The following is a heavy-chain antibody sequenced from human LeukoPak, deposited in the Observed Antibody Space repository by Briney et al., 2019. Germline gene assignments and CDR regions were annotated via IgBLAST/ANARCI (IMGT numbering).Heavy chain of an antibody. CDR3: ARLEGASGYYSYFDY. CDR1: GFTFRSYA. J-gene: IGHJ4*02. V-gene: IGHV3-23*01. Sequence: PGGSLRLSCAASGFTFRSYAMSWVRQAPGKGLEWVSGTNGSGGSTYYADSVKGRFTISRDNSKNTLYLQMNSLRAEDTAVYYCARLEGASGYYSYFDYWGQGALVTVSS. D-gene: IGHD3-22*01. CDR2: TNGSGGST.